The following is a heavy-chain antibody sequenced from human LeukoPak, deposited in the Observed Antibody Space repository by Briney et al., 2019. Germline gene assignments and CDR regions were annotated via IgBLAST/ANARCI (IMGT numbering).Heavy chain of an antibody. Sequence: GGSLRLSCAASGFTFSSYSMNWVRQAPGKGLEWVSSISSSSSYIYYADSVKGRFTISRDNAKNLLYLQMNSLRAEDTAVYYCARDLSGITGYTYGRGIDYWGQGTLVTVSS. J-gene: IGHJ4*02. D-gene: IGHD5-18*01. CDR1: GFTFSSYS. CDR2: ISSSSSYI. V-gene: IGHV3-21*01. CDR3: ARDLSGITGYTYGRGIDY.